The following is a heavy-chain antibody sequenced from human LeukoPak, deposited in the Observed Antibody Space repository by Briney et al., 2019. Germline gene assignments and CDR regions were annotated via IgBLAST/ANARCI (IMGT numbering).Heavy chain of an antibody. V-gene: IGHV3-48*03. Sequence: GGSLRLSCAASGFTFSSYEMNWVRQAPGKGLEWVSYISSSGSTIYYADSVKGRFTISRDNAKNSLYLHMNSLRAEDTAVYYCARDRDGYNYWGQGTLVTVSS. CDR3: ARDRDGYNY. D-gene: IGHD5-24*01. CDR1: GFTFSSYE. J-gene: IGHJ4*02. CDR2: ISSSGSTI.